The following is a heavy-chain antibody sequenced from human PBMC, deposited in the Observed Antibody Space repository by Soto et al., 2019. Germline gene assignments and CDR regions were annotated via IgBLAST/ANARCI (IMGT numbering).Heavy chain of an antibody. J-gene: IGHJ4*02. V-gene: IGHV1-8*01. CDR1: GYTFDAFD. CDR2: MNPYTGET. CDR3: VRQAGGASTPGDDY. Sequence: QVQLVQSGAEVRKPGASVRESCKASGYTFDAFDIHWVRQATGQGLELMGWMNPYTGETAYTQTFRGRVPMTRDTSVSTAYMELTSLTSEDSAIYFCVRQAGGASTPGDDYWGQGTLVTVSS. D-gene: IGHD2-15*01.